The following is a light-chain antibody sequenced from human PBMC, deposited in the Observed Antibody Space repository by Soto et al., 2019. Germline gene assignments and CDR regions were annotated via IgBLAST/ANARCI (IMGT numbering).Light chain of an antibody. CDR1: QSGNNY. V-gene: IGKV3-11*01. CDR2: DVF. CDR3: QQRSHWPWPT. J-gene: IGKJ4*01. Sequence: EIVLTQSPATLSLSPGERATLSCRASQSGNNYLAWYQQKPGQAPRLVIYDVFNRATGTPARFTGSGSGTAFTLTISSLEPEDFGLYYCQQRSHWPWPTFGGGTMVVIK.